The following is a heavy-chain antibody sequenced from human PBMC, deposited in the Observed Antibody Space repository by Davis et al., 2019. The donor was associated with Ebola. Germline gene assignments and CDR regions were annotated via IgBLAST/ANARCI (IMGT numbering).Heavy chain of an antibody. CDR1: GASISSGVHY. J-gene: IGHJ4*02. CDR3: GRPVLTYAPLAARNHFDY. V-gene: IGHV4-31*03. Sequence: LRLSCTVSGASISSGVHYWGWIRQHPGKGLEWIGYIYYSGSTYYNPSLKSRVTISVDTSKNQFSLKLSSVTAADTAVYYCGRPVLTYAPLAARNHFDYWGQGTLVTVSS. CDR2: IYYSGST. D-gene: IGHD6-6*01.